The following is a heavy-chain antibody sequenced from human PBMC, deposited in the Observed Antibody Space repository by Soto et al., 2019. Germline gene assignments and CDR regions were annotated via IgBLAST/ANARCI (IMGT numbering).Heavy chain of an antibody. D-gene: IGHD3-3*01. V-gene: IGHV1-2*02. J-gene: IGHJ3*02. CDR3: ARGGGVGVAGSAAFDM. CDR2: INPATGAA. Sequence: QLHLVQSGAVVKKPGASVTVSCSASGYPVTAYYMHWVRQAPGRGLEWMGGINPATGAAKYTQTFRGRVTMTRDPSKGKVFLELGGLTSGDTAVFYCARGGGVGVAGSAAFDMWGQGTLVTVSS. CDR1: GYPVTAYY.